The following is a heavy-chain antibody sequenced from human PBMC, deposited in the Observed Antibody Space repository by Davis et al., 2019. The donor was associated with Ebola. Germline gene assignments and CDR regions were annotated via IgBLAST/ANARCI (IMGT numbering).Heavy chain of an antibody. D-gene: IGHD3-10*01. CDR1: GFTFSDFY. Sequence: GESLKISCAASGFTFSDFYMSWIRQAPGKGLEWVSSISSGGNVIYYTDSVKGRFTISRDNAKNSLYLQMNSLRDEDTAVYYCARDWGSGHVWGQGTTVTVSS. V-gene: IGHV3-11*01. CDR3: ARDWGSGHV. J-gene: IGHJ6*02. CDR2: ISSGGNVI.